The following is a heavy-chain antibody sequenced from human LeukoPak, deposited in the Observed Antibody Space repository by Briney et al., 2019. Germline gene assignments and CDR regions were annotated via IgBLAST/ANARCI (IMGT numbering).Heavy chain of an antibody. D-gene: IGHD3-3*01. CDR3: ARGELRFLEQGRNYYYYGIDV. CDR1: GYTFTSYY. Sequence: ASVKVSCKASGYTFTSYYMHWVRQAPGQGPEWMGIINPSGGSTSYAQKFQGRVTMTRDTSTSTVYMELSSLRSEDTAVYYCARGELRFLEQGRNYYYYGIDVWGQGTTVTVSS. CDR2: INPSGGST. V-gene: IGHV1-46*01. J-gene: IGHJ6*02.